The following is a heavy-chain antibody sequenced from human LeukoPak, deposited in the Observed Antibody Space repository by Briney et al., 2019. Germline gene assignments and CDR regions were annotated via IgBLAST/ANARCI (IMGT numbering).Heavy chain of an antibody. J-gene: IGHJ2*01. CDR3: ARDMVVNAIRTWYFDL. V-gene: IGHV3-21*01. Sequence: GGSLRLFCAASGFTFSSYSMNWVRQAPGKGLEWVSAISSSSSYIYYADVVKGRFTISRDNDKNSLYLQVNSLRAEDTAMYYCARDMVVNAIRTWYFDLWGRGTLVTVSS. CDR1: GFTFSSYS. D-gene: IGHD2-21*01. CDR2: ISSSSSYI.